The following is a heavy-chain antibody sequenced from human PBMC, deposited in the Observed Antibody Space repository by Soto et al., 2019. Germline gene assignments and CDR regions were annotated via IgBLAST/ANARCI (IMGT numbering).Heavy chain of an antibody. D-gene: IGHD3-3*01. Sequence: SETLSLTCTVSGGSINSGGYSWSWIRQHPGKGLEWIGYIYYSGSTYYNPSPKSRVTISIDTSKNQFSLKLSSVTAADTAVYYCARAQTIFGIITVFDYWGQGTLVTVSS. CDR1: GGSINSGGYS. CDR3: ARAQTIFGIITVFDY. V-gene: IGHV4-31*03. CDR2: IYYSGST. J-gene: IGHJ4*02.